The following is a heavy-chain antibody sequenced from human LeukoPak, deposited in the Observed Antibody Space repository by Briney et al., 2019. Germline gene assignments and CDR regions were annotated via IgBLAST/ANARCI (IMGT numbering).Heavy chain of an antibody. CDR2: IGISGGGI. J-gene: IGHJ4*02. D-gene: IGHD7-27*01. CDR3: AIDPNWGVDY. V-gene: IGHV3-23*01. CDR1: GFTLSSYA. Sequence: GGSLRLSCAASGFTLSSYAMSWVRQAPGKGLEWVSIIGISGGGIHYADSVKGRFTISRDNSKNTLYLQMNSLRAEDTAVYYCAIDPNWGVDYWGQGVLVTVSS.